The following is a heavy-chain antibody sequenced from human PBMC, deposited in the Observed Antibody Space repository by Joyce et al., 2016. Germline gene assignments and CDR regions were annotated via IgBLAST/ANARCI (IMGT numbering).Heavy chain of an antibody. D-gene: IGHD3-16*01. CDR1: GFTFSNYG. Sequence: QVQLVESGGGVVQPGRALRFSCAASGFTFSNYGMHWVSQAPGKGLEWVAVIANCGNKKNYADSVKGRFTISRDNSKNTLHLQMNSLRAEDTAVYYCAKRYDYVDYWGQGTLVTVSS. J-gene: IGHJ4*02. CDR2: IANCGNKK. V-gene: IGHV3-30*18. CDR3: AKRYDYVDY.